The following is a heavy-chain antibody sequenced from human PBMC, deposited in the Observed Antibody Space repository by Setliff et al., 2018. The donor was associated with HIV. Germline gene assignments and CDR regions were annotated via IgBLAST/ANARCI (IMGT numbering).Heavy chain of an antibody. CDR3: ARDCSSTSCPGSFNYYYYYYYMDV. CDR2: INPSGGST. D-gene: IGHD2-2*01. V-gene: IGHV1-46*03. Sequence: ASVKVSCKASGYTFTSYYMHWVRQAPGQGLEWMGTINPSGGSTSYAQKFQGRVTMTRDTSTSSVYMELSSLRSEDTAVYYCARDCSSTSCPGSFNYYYYYYYMDVWGKGTTVTVSS. CDR1: GYTFTSYY. J-gene: IGHJ6*03.